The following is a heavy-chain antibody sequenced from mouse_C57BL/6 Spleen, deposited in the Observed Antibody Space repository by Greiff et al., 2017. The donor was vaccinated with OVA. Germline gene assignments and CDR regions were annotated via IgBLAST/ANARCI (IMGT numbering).Heavy chain of an antibody. Sequence: DVKLVESGGGLVQPGESLKLSCESNEYEFPSHDMSWVRKTPEKRLELVAAINSDGGSTYYPDTMERRFIISRDNTKKTLYLQMSRLRSEDTALYYCARQGDYDDWYFDVWGTGTTVTVSS. CDR1: EYEFPSHD. D-gene: IGHD2-4*01. CDR3: ARQGDYDDWYFDV. CDR2: INSDGGST. J-gene: IGHJ1*03. V-gene: IGHV5-2*01.